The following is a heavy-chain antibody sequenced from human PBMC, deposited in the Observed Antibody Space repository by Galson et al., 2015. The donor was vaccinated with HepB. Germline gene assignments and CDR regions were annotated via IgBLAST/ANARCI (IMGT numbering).Heavy chain of an antibody. CDR1: GFSFSNFA. D-gene: IGHD5-12*01. V-gene: IGHV3-23*01. CDR2: TGSGGSS. J-gene: IGHJ2*01. CDR3: ARRAGLRLQTADWYFDL. Sequence: SLRLSCAASGFSFSNFAMNWVRQAPGKGLEWVSTTGSGGSSLFADSVKGRVTLSRDNSKNTLYLQMNSLRAEDTAIYFCARRAGLRLQTADWYFDLWGRGTLVTVSS.